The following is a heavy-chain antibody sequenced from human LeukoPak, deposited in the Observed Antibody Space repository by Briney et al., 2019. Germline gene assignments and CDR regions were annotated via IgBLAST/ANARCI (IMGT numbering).Heavy chain of an antibody. CDR1: GFTFSNYW. Sequence: GGSLRLSCAASGFTFSNYWMHWVRQAPGKVLVWVSRIYSDGTNTAYADSVKGRFTISRDNAKNTLYLQMSSLRAEDTAVYYCTRGGRLVRGTHDYWGQGTLVTVSS. D-gene: IGHD3-10*01. CDR3: TRGGRLVRGTHDY. CDR2: IYSDGTNT. V-gene: IGHV3-74*01. J-gene: IGHJ4*02.